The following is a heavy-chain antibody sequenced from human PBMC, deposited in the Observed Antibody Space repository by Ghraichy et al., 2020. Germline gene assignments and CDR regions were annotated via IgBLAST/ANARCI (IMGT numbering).Heavy chain of an antibody. V-gene: IGHV4-59*01. CDR2: INYSGST. D-gene: IGHD5-24*01. Sequence: SETLSLTCTVSGGSISSYYWSWIRQPPGKGLEWIGYINYSGSTNYNPSLKSRVTISVDTSKNQFSLKLSSVTAADTAVYYCARGDGNRGYGMDVWGQGTTVTVSS. J-gene: IGHJ6*02. CDR3: ARGDGNRGYGMDV. CDR1: GGSISSYY.